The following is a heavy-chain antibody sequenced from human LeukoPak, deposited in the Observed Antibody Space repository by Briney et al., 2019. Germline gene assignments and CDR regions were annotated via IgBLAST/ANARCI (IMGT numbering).Heavy chain of an antibody. CDR1: GFTFGDYL. CDR3: ARSGAPIDY. CDR2: ISGGTT. V-gene: IGHV3-49*03. Sequence: GGSLRLSCTASGFTFGDYLMSWFRQAPGKGLEWIGFISGGTTEYAASVKGRLTISRDDSTSIAYLQMNSLRAEDTAVYYCARSGAPIDYWGQGTLVTVSS. J-gene: IGHJ4*02. D-gene: IGHD3-3*01.